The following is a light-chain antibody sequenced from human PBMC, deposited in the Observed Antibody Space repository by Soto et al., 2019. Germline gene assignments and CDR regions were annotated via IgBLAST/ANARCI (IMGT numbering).Light chain of an antibody. CDR1: QDIANY. Sequence: IPMTQSPSSLSASVGDRVTITCRPSQDIANYLAWFQQKSGKAPKSLIYTAANLHDGVPSRFSGSKSVTDFTLTITGLQPEDFAPYYCQQYSAYPFTFGPGTTVDIK. J-gene: IGKJ3*01. CDR3: QQYSAYPFT. CDR2: TAA. V-gene: IGKV1-16*01.